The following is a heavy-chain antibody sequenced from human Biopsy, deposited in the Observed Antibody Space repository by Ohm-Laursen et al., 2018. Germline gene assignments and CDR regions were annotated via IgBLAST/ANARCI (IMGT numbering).Heavy chain of an antibody. D-gene: IGHD2-21*01. CDR3: AKVRDSGYYYYSMDV. J-gene: IGHJ6*02. Sequence: SLRLSCAAFGFSFSDYGMHWVRQAPGRGLEWVAVIWYDGTNKYYAESVEGRFTISRDNSKNMVYLQMGSLTVEDTAVYYCAKVRDSGYYYYSMDVWGQGTTVTVSS. V-gene: IGHV3-33*06. CDR2: IWYDGTNK. CDR1: GFSFSDYG.